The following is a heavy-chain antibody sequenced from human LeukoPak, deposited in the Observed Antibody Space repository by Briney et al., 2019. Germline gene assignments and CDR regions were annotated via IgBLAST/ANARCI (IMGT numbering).Heavy chain of an antibody. Sequence: GGSLRLSCAASGFTFSSYGMHWVRQAPGKGLEWVAVIWYDGSNKYYADSVKGRFTISRDNSKNTLYLQMNSLRAEDTAVYYCASLATMINPDAFDIWGQGTMVTVSS. CDR2: IWYDGSNK. J-gene: IGHJ3*02. D-gene: IGHD3-22*01. CDR3: ASLATMINPDAFDI. V-gene: IGHV3-33*01. CDR1: GFTFSSYG.